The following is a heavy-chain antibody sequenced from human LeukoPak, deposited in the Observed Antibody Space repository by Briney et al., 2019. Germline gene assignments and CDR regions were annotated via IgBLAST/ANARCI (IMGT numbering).Heavy chain of an antibody. CDR2: IKQDGSEK. CDR1: GGSFSGYY. D-gene: IGHD3-9*01. Sequence: ETLSLTCAVYGGSFSGYYWSWIRHPPGKGLEWVANIKQDGSEKYYVDSVKGRFTISRDNAKNSLYLQMNSLRAEDTAVYYCARDPYYDILTGYYSIDYWGQGTLVTVSS. V-gene: IGHV3-7*01. J-gene: IGHJ4*02. CDR3: ARDPYYDILTGYYSIDY.